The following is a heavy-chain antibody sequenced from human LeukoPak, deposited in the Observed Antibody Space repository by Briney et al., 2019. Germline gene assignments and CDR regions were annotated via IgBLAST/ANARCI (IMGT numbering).Heavy chain of an antibody. CDR3: ARGTYDYVWGSYRLSVSYYFDY. V-gene: IGHV1-18*01. CDR1: GYTFTSYG. CDR2: ISAYNGNT. J-gene: IGHJ4*02. Sequence: ASVKVSCKASGYTFTSYGISWVRQAPGQGLEWMGWISAYNGNTNYAQKLQGRVTMTTDTSTSTAYMELRSLRSDDTAVYYCARGTYDYVWGSYRLSVSYYFDYWGQGTLVTVSS. D-gene: IGHD3-16*02.